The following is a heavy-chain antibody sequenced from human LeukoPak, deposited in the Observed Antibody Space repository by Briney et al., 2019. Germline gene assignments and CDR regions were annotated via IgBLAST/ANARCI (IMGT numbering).Heavy chain of an antibody. Sequence: ASVKVSCKASGYTFTSYYMHWVRQAPGQGLEWMGIINPSGGSTSYAQKFQGRVTMTRDTSTSTVYMELSSLRSEDTAVYYCARLDVDTAMVTWDYFDYWGQGTLVTVSS. CDR2: INPSGGST. J-gene: IGHJ4*02. CDR1: GYTFTSYY. CDR3: ARLDVDTAMVTWDYFDY. V-gene: IGHV1-46*01. D-gene: IGHD5-18*01.